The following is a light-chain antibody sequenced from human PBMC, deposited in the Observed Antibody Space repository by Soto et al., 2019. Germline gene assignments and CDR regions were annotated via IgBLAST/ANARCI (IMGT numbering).Light chain of an antibody. V-gene: IGKV3-15*01. J-gene: IGKJ1*01. CDR3: QQNNKWPRT. CDR2: GAS. Sequence: ETGMTQSPATQSVSPGERATLSCRASQSVNSDLAWYQKKPGQAPRLLIYGASTRATGIPARFSGGGSGTEFTLTISSLQSEDFAVYYCQQNNKWPRTFGQGTKVDIK. CDR1: QSVNSD.